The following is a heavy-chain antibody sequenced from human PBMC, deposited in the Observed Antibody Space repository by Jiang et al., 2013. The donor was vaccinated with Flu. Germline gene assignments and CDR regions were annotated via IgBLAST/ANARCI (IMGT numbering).Heavy chain of an antibody. D-gene: IGHD2-8*02. CDR2: ISPYNGFT. J-gene: IGHJ4*02. V-gene: IGHV1-18*01. Sequence: VKVSCKASGYTFASHGINWVRQAPGHGLEWMGWISPYNGFTNYAQNLQGRVTMTTDTSTSTAYMELRSLRSDDTAVYFCARVSGGAPVYYFDYWGQGVLVTVSS. CDR3: ARVSGGAPVYYFDY. CDR1: GYTFASHG.